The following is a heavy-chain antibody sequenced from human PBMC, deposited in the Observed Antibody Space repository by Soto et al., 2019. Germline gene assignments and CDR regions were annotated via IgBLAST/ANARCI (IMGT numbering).Heavy chain of an antibody. J-gene: IGHJ4*02. V-gene: IGHV3-73*01. CDR3: TTRGYCSGGSCERLDY. CDR1: EFTFSGSA. CDR2: IRSSANSYAT. D-gene: IGHD2-15*01. Sequence: EVQLVESGGGLVQPGGSLKLSCAASEFTFSGSAIHWVRQASGKGLEWVGRIRSSANSYATSCAASVKGRFTISRDDSKNTAFLQMNSLKSEDTALYYCTTRGYCSGGSCERLDYWGQGTLVTVSS.